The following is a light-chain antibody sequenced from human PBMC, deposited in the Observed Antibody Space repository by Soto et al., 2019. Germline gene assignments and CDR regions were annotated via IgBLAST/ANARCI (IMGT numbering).Light chain of an antibody. CDR2: AAS. J-gene: IGKJ4*01. V-gene: IGKV1-27*01. Sequence: IRMTQSPSSLSASTGDRVTITCRASQGISSYLAWYQQKPGKVPKVLIYAASTLQSGVPSRFSGSGSGTDFTLTISSLQPEDAATYYCQKYNSAPLTFGGGTKVEIK. CDR1: QGISSY. CDR3: QKYNSAPLT.